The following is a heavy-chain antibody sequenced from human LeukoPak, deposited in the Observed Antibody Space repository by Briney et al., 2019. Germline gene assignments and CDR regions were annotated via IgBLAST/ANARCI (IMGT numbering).Heavy chain of an antibody. CDR1: GYTFTGYY. CDR3: ARSSEGRYYYDSSGFSYYYYYMDV. V-gene: IGHV1-2*02. D-gene: IGHD3-22*01. J-gene: IGHJ6*03. Sequence: ASVKVSCKASGYTFTGYYMHWVRQAPGQGLEWMGWINPNSGGTNYAQKFQGRVTMTRDTSISTAYMELSSLRSEDTAVYYCARSSEGRYYYDSSGFSYYYYYMDVWGKGTTVTISS. CDR2: INPNSGGT.